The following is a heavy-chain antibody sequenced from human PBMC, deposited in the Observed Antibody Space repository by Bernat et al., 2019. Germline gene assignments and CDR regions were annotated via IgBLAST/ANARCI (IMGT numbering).Heavy chain of an antibody. CDR1: GFTFSSYG. V-gene: IGHV3-33*01. Sequence: VQLLESGGGVVQPGRSLRLSCAASGFTFSSYGMHWVRQAPGKGLEWVAVIWYDGSNKYYADSVKGRFTISRDNSKNTLYLQMNSLRAEDTAVYYCAREYYYGSGSPFPYYYGMDVWGQGTTVTVSS. CDR2: IWYDGSNK. CDR3: AREYYYGSGSPFPYYYGMDV. J-gene: IGHJ6*02. D-gene: IGHD3-10*01.